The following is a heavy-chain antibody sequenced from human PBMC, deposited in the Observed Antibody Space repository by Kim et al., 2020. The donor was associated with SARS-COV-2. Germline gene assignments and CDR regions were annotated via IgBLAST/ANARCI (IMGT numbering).Heavy chain of an antibody. D-gene: IGHD5-12*01. V-gene: IGHV1-8*01. CDR3: ARGVGDDSGDGFPICSS. CDR2: MNPKSGDT. J-gene: IGHJ5*01. Sequence: ASVKVSCKASGFTFTNYDINWVRQATGQGLEWMGWMNPKSGDTRYAQKFQGRVTMTRDTSITTAYMELRSLRSDYTAVCFCARGVGDDSGDGFPICSSWG. CDR1: GFTFTNYD.